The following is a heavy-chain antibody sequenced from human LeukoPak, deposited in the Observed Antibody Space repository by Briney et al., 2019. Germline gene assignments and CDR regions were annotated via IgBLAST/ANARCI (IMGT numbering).Heavy chain of an antibody. D-gene: IGHD3-10*01. V-gene: IGHV4-31*03. CDR3: ARAHYYGSGSVNYYYYGMDV. CDR2: IYYSGST. CDR1: GGSISSGGYY. J-gene: IGHJ6*02. Sequence: SQTLSLTCTVSGGSISSGGYYWSWIRQHPGKGLEWIGYIYYSGSTYYNPSLKSRVTISVDTSKNQFSLKLSSVTAADTAVYYCARAHYYGSGSVNYYYYGMDVWGQGTTVTVSS.